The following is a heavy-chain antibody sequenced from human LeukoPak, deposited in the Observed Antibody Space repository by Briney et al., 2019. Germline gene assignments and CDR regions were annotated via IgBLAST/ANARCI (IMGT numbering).Heavy chain of an antibody. CDR3: ARDRHSTDYYDSSGLFDY. J-gene: IGHJ4*02. CDR2: IYYSGST. D-gene: IGHD3-22*01. V-gene: IGHV4-39*07. Sequence: PSETLSLTCTVSGGSISSSSYYWGWLRQPPGKGLEWIGSIYYSGSTYYNPSLKSRVTISVDTSKNQFSLKLSSVTAADTAVYYCARDRHSTDYYDSSGLFDYWGQGTLVTVSS. CDR1: GGSISSSSYY.